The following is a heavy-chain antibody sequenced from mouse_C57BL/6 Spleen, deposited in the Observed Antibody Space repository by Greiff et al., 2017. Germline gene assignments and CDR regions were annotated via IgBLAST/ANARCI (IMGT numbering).Heavy chain of an antibody. Sequence: EVQLVESGAELVKPGASVKLSCTASGFNIKDYYMHWVKQRTEQGLEWIGRIDPEDGETKYAPTFQGKATITADTSSNTAYLQLSSLTSEDTAVDYCARPGSSYGYFDVWGTGTTVTVSS. V-gene: IGHV14-2*01. CDR2: IDPEDGET. CDR3: ARPGSSYGYFDV. J-gene: IGHJ1*03. CDR1: GFNIKDYY. D-gene: IGHD1-1*01.